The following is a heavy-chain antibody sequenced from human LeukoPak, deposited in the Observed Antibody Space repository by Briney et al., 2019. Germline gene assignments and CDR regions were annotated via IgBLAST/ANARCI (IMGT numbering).Heavy chain of an antibody. D-gene: IGHD5-12*01. CDR3: ARGGSGYDSNPYFDY. CDR2: INHSGST. V-gene: IGHV4-34*01. Sequence: SEALSLTCAVYGGSFSGYYWSWIRQPPGKGLEWIGEINHSGSTNYNPSLKSRVTISVDASKNQFSLKLSSVTAADTAVYYCARGGSGYDSNPYFDYWGQGTLVTVSS. J-gene: IGHJ4*02. CDR1: GGSFSGYY.